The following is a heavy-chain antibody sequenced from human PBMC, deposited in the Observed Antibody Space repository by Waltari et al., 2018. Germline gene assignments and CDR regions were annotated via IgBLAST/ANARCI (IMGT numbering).Heavy chain of an antibody. CDR1: GFTFSSYW. Sequence: EVQLVESGGGLVQPGGSLRLSCAASGFTFSSYWMSWVRQAPGKGLEGVDNIKQDGSEKYYVDAVKGRFTIARDNAKNSLYLQMNSLRAEDTAGDYCARAGLELRGEDAFDIWGQGTMVTVSS. V-gene: IGHV3-7*01. D-gene: IGHD1-7*01. CDR3: ARAGLELRGEDAFDI. J-gene: IGHJ3*02. CDR2: IKQDGSEK.